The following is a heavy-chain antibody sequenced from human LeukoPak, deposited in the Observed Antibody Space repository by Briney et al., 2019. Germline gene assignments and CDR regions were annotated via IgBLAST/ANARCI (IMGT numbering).Heavy chain of an antibody. CDR3: ARRELGILYYFDF. CDR1: GYSFTNYW. Sequence: RGESLKISCKGSGYSFTNYWIGWVRQMPGKGLEWLGIIYPSDSDTTYSPSFQGQVTISVDKSISTAYLQWSSLKASDTAMYYCARRELGILYYFDFWGQATLVTVSS. J-gene: IGHJ4*02. CDR2: IYPSDSDT. V-gene: IGHV5-51*01. D-gene: IGHD7-27*01.